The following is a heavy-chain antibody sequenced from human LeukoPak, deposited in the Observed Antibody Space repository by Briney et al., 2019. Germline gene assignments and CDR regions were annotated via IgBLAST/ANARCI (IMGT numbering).Heavy chain of an antibody. CDR3: ARALYDSSGYYWFDP. V-gene: IGHV3-23*01. J-gene: IGHJ5*02. CDR2: ISGSGGST. CDR1: GFTFSSYA. Sequence: GGSLRLSCAASGFTFSSYAMSWVRQAPGKGLEWVSGISGSGGSTYYADSVKGRFTISRDNVKNSLYLQMNSLRAEDTAVYYCARALYDSSGYYWFDPWGQGTLVTVSS. D-gene: IGHD3-22*01.